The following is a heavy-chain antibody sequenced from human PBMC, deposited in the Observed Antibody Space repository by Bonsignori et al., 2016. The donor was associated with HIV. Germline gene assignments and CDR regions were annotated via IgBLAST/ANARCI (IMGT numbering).Heavy chain of an antibody. D-gene: IGHD3-16*01. Sequence: VRQAPGKGLEWVSGISWNTGSIGYADSVKGRFTISRDNAKNSLYLQMNSLRAEDTALYYCAKDTSAGSRFGGRFGEFDYWGQGTLVTVSS. CDR2: ISWNTGSI. V-gene: IGHV3-9*01. CDR3: AKDTSAGSRFGGRFGEFDY. J-gene: IGHJ4*02.